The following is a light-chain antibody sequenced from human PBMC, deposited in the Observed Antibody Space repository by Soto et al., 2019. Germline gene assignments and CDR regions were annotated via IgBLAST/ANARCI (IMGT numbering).Light chain of an antibody. V-gene: IGKV3-11*01. CDR2: DAS. Sequence: EIVLTQSPATLSLSPGERATLSCRASQSVSSYLAWYQQKPGQAPRLLIYDASNRATGIPARFSGSGSGTDFTHTISSLEPEDFAVYYCQQRSNWPSTFGQGTRLEIE. J-gene: IGKJ5*01. CDR1: QSVSSY. CDR3: QQRSNWPST.